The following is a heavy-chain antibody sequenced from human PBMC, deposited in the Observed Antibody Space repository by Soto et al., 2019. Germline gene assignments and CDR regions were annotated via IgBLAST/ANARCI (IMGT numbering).Heavy chain of an antibody. Sequence: GESLKISCKGSGYSFTEYWIGWVRQKPGKGLEWMGIIQPGDSDIRYSPSFQGQVTISADKSINTAYLQWSSLKASDTALYYCAKGRSYYYYYGVDVWGQGTTVTVSS. V-gene: IGHV5-51*01. CDR3: AKGRSYYYYYGVDV. CDR1: GYSFTEYW. CDR2: IQPGDSDI. J-gene: IGHJ6*02.